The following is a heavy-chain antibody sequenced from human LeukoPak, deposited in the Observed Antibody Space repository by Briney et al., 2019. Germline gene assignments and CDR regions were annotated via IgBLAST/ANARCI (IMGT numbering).Heavy chain of an antibody. D-gene: IGHD3-10*01. J-gene: IGHJ3*02. CDR3: ARERESSSYGFDI. V-gene: IGHV7-4-1*02. Sequence: GASVKVSCKVSGYTLTELSMHWVRQAPGKGLEWMGWINTNTGNPTYAQGFTGRFVFSLDTSVSTAYLQISSLKAEDTAFYCCARERESSSYGFDIWGQGTMVTVSS. CDR1: GYTLTELS. CDR2: INTNTGNP.